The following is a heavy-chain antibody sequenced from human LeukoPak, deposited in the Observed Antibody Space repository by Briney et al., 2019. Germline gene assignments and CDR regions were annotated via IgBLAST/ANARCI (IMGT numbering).Heavy chain of an antibody. V-gene: IGHV1-69*06. D-gene: IGHD3-3*01. CDR2: IIPVFGTS. CDR3: ARDPRSLNYDFWSGYYGSCFFDY. J-gene: IGHJ4*02. Sequence: SVKVSCKSSGGTFSSHAINWVRQAPGQGLEWMGGIIPVFGTSNFAQKFQGRITITADKSTSTAYMELSSLRSEDTAVYYCARDPRSLNYDFWSGYYGSCFFDYWGQGTLVTVSS. CDR1: GGTFSSHA.